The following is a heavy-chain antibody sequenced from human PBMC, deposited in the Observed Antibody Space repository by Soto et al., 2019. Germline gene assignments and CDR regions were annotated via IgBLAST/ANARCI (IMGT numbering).Heavy chain of an antibody. CDR1: GYTFTHYY. J-gene: IGHJ4*02. CDR3: ATSVNSAMAFDY. Sequence: ASVKVSGKASGYTFTHYYIHWVRQAPGQGLEWMGIINPNGGITTYAQKFRAGFSMTRDTSTSTVYLELSSLRSEDSAVYYCATSVNSAMAFDYWGQGTLVTSPQ. V-gene: IGHV1-46*01. D-gene: IGHD5-18*01. CDR2: INPNGGIT.